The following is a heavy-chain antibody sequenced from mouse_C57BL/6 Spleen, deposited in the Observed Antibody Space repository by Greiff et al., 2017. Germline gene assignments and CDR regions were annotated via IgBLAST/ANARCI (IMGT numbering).Heavy chain of an antibody. CDR3: ARDLLGIDY. CDR2: INYDGSST. D-gene: IGHD2-1*01. V-gene: IGHV5-16*01. CDR1: GFTFSDYY. Sequence: EVHLVESEGGLVQPGSSMKLSCTASGFTFSDYYMAWVRQVPEKVLEWVANINYDGSSTYYLDSLKGRFIISRDNAKNMLYLHMSSLTSEDTATYYCARDLLGIDYWGQGTSLTVSS. J-gene: IGHJ2*02.